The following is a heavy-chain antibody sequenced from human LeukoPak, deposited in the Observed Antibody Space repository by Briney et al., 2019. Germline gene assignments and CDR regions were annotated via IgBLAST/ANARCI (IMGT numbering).Heavy chain of an antibody. CDR1: GFTFSNYA. Sequence: PGGSLRLSCAASGFTFSNYAMTWLRQAPGKGLEWVSAVSGGGASTYYADSVKGRFTISRDNSKNTLYLQMNSLRAEDTAVYYCAKWSGYCSGGSCYYYYYGMDVWGQGTTVTVSS. CDR3: AKWSGYCSGGSCYYYYYGMDV. V-gene: IGHV3-23*01. CDR2: VSGGGAST. J-gene: IGHJ6*02. D-gene: IGHD2-15*01.